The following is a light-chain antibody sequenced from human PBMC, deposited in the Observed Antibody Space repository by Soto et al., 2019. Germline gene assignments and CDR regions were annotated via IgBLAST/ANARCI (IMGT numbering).Light chain of an antibody. CDR3: QQRHMWPIT. J-gene: IGKJ5*01. CDR2: DAY. V-gene: IGKV3-11*01. Sequence: EIVMTQSPATLSLSPWEIATLSCRASQSFRGLLAWYQQKPGQAPRLLIYDAYNRATGIPPRFSGSGSGTDFTLTISSLEPEDSAVYYCQQRHMWPITFGQGTRLEIK. CDR1: QSFRGL.